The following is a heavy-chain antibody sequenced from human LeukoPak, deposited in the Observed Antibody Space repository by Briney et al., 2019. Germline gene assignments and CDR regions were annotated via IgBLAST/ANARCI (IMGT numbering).Heavy chain of an antibody. J-gene: IGHJ3*02. V-gene: IGHV3-53*05. CDR3: ARDLAVAESLHDAFDI. CDR2: IYSGGST. D-gene: IGHD6-19*01. CDR1: GFTVSSNY. Sequence: GGSLRLSCAASGFTVSSNYMSWVRQAPGKGLEWVSVIYSGGSTYYADSVKGRFTISRDNSKNTLYLQMNSLRAEDTAVYYCARDLAVAESLHDAFDIWAKGQWSPSLQ.